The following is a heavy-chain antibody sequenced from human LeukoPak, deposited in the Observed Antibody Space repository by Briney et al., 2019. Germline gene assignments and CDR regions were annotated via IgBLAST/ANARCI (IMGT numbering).Heavy chain of an antibody. V-gene: IGHV3-30*18. CDR1: GFTFSSYV. D-gene: IGHD6-13*01. CDR2: ISYDGNSK. J-gene: IGHJ1*01. Sequence: GGSLRLSCAASGFTFSSYVVHWVRQAPGKGLEWVAVISYDGNSKYYADSVKGRFTISRDNSKNRLYLQMNSLRADDTAVYYCAKAGIAAAGTKEHWGQGTLVTVSS. CDR3: AKAGIAAAGTKEH.